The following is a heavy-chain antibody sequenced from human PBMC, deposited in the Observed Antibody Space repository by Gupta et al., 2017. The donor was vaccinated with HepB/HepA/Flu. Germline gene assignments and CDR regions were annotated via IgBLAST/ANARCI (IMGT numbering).Heavy chain of an antibody. D-gene: IGHD6-19*01. CDR1: GFPLGGST. CDR2: IRNKANNYAT. V-gene: IGHV3-73*02. CDR3: TNIAVAGDSNF. J-gene: IGHJ4*02. Sequence: EVQLVESGGGLVQPGGSLKLPCAASGFPLGGSTLHWVRQASGKGLEWVGHIRNKANNYATAYVASVKGRFTISRDDSKNTAFLQMNSLKAEDTAVYFCTNIAVAGDSNFWGQGTLVTVSS.